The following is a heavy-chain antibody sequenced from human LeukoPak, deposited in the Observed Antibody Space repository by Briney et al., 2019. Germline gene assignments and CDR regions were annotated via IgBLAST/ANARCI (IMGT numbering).Heavy chain of an antibody. CDR2: IGSTSSTI. CDR3: ARDAVGYNWNDGLNWFDP. D-gene: IGHD1-20*01. J-gene: IGHJ5*02. Sequence: GGSLRLSRAPSGFTFSSYSMNWVAQAPGQGRRGFSYIGSTSSTIYYAASVKGRFTISRDNAKKSLYLQMNSLRAEDTAVYYCARDAVGYNWNDGLNWFDPWGQGTLVTVSS. CDR1: GFTFSSYS. V-gene: IGHV3-48*01.